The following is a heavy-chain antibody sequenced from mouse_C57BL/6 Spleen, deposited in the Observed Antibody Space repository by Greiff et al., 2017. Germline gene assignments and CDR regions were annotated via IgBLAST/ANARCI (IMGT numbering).Heavy chain of an antibody. CDR3: ARSRQLRLRAWFAD. V-gene: IGHV1-55*01. D-gene: IGHD3-2*02. Sequence: QVQLQQPGAELVKPGASVKMSCKASGYTFTSYWITWVKQRPGQGLAWIGDIYPGSGSTNYNEKFKSKATLTVDTSSSTAYMQHSSLTSEDSAVYYCARSRQLRLRAWFADWGQGTLVTVAA. CDR1: GYTFTSYW. CDR2: IYPGSGST. J-gene: IGHJ3*01.